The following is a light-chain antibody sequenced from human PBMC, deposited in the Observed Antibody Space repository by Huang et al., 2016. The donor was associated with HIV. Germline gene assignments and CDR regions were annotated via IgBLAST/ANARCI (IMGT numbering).Light chain of an antibody. V-gene: IGKV4-1*01. CDR2: WAS. CDR1: QSLLYSANKQPVPLNC. J-gene: IGKJ1*01. CDR3: QQHYSTPWT. Sequence: DIVMTQSPDSLAVPLGERATISCVSSQSLLYSANKQPVPLNCLAWCQKKPGQPPKLLIFWASSRASGVPDRFSGSGSGTDFTLTISGLQAEDVAVYYCQQHYSTPWTFGQGTKVEIK.